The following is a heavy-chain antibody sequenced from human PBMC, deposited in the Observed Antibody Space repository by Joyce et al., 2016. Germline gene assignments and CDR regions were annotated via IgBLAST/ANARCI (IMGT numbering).Heavy chain of an antibody. Sequence: QVQLVESGGGVVQPGRSLRLSCAASGLTLSNYGVHWVRQAPGKGVGGVAVISYDGIYKYYADSVKGRFNISRDNSKNTVFLEMNSLRTEDTAVYYCAKILTATYSSGWFLDYWGQGTLVTVSS. J-gene: IGHJ4*02. CDR3: AKILTATYSSGWFLDY. V-gene: IGHV3-30*18. CDR1: GLTLSNYG. D-gene: IGHD6-25*01. CDR2: ISYDGIYK.